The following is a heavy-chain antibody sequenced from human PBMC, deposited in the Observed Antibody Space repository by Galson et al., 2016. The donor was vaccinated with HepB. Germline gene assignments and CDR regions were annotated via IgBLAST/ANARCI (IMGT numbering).Heavy chain of an antibody. Sequence: SLRLSCAASGFTFRSYGLQWVRQAPGKGPEWLAIITYHGRNQFYADSVKGRFTISRDDSRNSVYLQMDSLREEDTAVYYCGKGDWNDPADWGQGTLVSVSS. CDR1: GFTFRSYG. V-gene: IGHV3-30*03. J-gene: IGHJ4*02. CDR3: GKGDWNDPAD. CDR2: ITYHGRNQ. D-gene: IGHD1-1*01.